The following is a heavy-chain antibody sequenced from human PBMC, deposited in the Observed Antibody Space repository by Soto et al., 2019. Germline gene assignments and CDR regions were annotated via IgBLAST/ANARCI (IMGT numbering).Heavy chain of an antibody. J-gene: IGHJ5*02. D-gene: IGHD5-18*01. Sequence: GASVKVSCKASGGTFSSYAISWVRQAPGQGLEWMGGIIPIFGTANYAQKFQGRVTITADKSTSTAYMELSSLRSEDTAVYYCARVLVRGYSYGYNWFDPWGQGTLVTVSS. CDR1: GGTFSSYA. CDR3: ARVLVRGYSYGYNWFDP. V-gene: IGHV1-69*06. CDR2: IIPIFGTA.